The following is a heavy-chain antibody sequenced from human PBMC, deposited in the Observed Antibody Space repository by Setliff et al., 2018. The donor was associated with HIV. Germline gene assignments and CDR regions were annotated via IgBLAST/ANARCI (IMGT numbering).Heavy chain of an antibody. D-gene: IGHD2-15*01. V-gene: IGHV4-4*07. CDR1: GGSVSGYY. CDR2: ICFPITST. CDR3: ARDWWPYCSGPCHPPYLSYMDV. J-gene: IGHJ6*03. Sequence: PSETLSLTCTGSGGSVSGYYWTWIRQPAGKGLEWIGRICFPITSTNYNPSLKSRVTMSVDTSKNQISLRLHSVTSADTAVYSCARDWWPYCSGPCHPPYLSYMDVWGKGTSVTVSS.